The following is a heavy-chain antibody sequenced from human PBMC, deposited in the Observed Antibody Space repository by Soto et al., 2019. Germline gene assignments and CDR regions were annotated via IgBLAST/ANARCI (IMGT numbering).Heavy chain of an antibody. CDR2: IYYSGST. D-gene: IGHD2-15*01. Sequence: PSETLYLTCAVSGGSISSYYWSWIRQPPGKGLEWIGYIYYSGSTNYNPSLKSRVTISVDTSKNQFSLKLSSVTAADTAVYYCAREGGGNHFDYWGQGTLVTVSS. CDR3: AREGGGNHFDY. V-gene: IGHV4-59*01. J-gene: IGHJ4*02. CDR1: GGSISSYY.